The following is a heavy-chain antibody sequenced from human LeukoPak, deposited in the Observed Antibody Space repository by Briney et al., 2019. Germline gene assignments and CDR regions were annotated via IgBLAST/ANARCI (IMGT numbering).Heavy chain of an antibody. J-gene: IGHJ6*02. Sequence: GGSLRLSCAASGFTFSSYGMNWVRQAPEKGLEWVSSISSSSSYIYYADSVKGRFTISRDNAKNSLYLQMNSLRAEDTAVYYCARGGSSVNYGMDVWGQGTTVTVSS. CDR3: ARGGSSVNYGMDV. D-gene: IGHD6-6*01. CDR1: GFTFSSYG. V-gene: IGHV3-21*01. CDR2: ISSSSSYI.